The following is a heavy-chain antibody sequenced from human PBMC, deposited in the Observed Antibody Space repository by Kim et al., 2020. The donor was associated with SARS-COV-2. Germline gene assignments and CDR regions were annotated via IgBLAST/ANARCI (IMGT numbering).Heavy chain of an antibody. CDR2: ISGSGGST. CDR1: GFTFSSYA. CDR3: AKTPSSIGWFGELLPNGGYYFDY. D-gene: IGHD3-10*01. Sequence: GGSLRLSCAASGFTFSSYAMSWVRQAPGKGLEWVSAISGSGGSTYYADSVKGRFTISRDNSKNTLYLQMNSLRAEDTAVYYCAKTPSSIGWFGELLPNGGYYFDYWGQGTLVTVSS. J-gene: IGHJ4*02. V-gene: IGHV3-23*01.